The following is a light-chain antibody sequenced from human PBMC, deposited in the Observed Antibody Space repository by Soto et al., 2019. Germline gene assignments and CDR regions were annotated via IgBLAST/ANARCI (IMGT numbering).Light chain of an antibody. CDR3: QQLNSYPLT. J-gene: IGKJ4*01. CDR2: AAS. Sequence: DIQLTQSPSFLSASVGDRVTITCRASQGISSYLAWYQQKPGKAPKLLIYAASTLQSGVPSRFSGSGSGTEFTLTISSLQPEDVATYYCQQLNSYPLTLGGGTKVVIK. V-gene: IGKV1-9*01. CDR1: QGISSY.